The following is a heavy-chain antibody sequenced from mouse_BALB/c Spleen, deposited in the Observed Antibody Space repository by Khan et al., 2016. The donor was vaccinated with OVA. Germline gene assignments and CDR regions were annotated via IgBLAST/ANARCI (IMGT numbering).Heavy chain of an antibody. CDR1: GFSLTGYG. V-gene: IGHV2-6-7*01. Sequence: VQLQQSGPGLVAPSQSLSITCTVSGFSLTGYGVNWVRQPPGKGLEWLGMIWGDGSTDYNSGLKSRLSIRKDNYKSQVFLKMNSLQTDDTARYDCARAYYGNYREAMDYWGQGTSVTVSS. CDR3: ARAYYGNYREAMDY. J-gene: IGHJ4*01. CDR2: IWGDGST. D-gene: IGHD2-10*01.